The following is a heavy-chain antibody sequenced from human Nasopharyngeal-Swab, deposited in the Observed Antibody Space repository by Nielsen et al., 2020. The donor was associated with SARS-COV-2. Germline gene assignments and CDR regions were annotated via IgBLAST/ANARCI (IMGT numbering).Heavy chain of an antibody. Sequence: GGSLRLSCAASGFTFSDYYMSWIRQAPGKGLEWVSYISSSGSTIYYADSVKGRFTISRDNAKNSLYLQMNSLRAEDTAVYYCARDSVATIGDYYYYGMDVWGQGTTVTVSS. CDR1: GFTFSDYY. V-gene: IGHV3-11*04. CDR2: ISSSGSTI. D-gene: IGHD5-12*01. J-gene: IGHJ6*02. CDR3: ARDSVATIGDYYYYGMDV.